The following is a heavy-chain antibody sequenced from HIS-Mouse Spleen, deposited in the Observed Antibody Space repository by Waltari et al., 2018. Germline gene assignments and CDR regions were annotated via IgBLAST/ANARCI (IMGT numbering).Heavy chain of an antibody. J-gene: IGHJ2*01. Sequence: QLQLQESGPGLVKPSETLSLTCTVSGGSISSSSYYWGWIRQPPGKGLEWIGSIDYSGSTYYNPSLKGRVTISVDTSNNQFSLKLSSVTAADTAVYYCAREIPYSSSWYDWYFDLWGRGTLVTVSS. CDR2: IDYSGST. V-gene: IGHV4-39*07. D-gene: IGHD6-13*01. CDR1: GGSISSSSYY. CDR3: AREIPYSSSWYDWYFDL.